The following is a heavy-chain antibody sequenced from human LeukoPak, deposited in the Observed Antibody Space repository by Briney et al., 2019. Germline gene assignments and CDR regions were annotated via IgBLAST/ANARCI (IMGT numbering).Heavy chain of an antibody. CDR1: GFTFSSYG. CDR3: AKRGGYSPHYYYYMDV. J-gene: IGHJ6*03. Sequence: GGSLRLSCAASGFTFSSYGMHWVRQAPGKGLEWVAFIRYDGSNKYYADSVKGRFTISRDNSKNTLYLQMNSLRAEDTAVYYCAKRGGYSPHYYYYMDVWGKGTTVTVSS. D-gene: IGHD5-18*01. V-gene: IGHV3-30*02. CDR2: IRYDGSNK.